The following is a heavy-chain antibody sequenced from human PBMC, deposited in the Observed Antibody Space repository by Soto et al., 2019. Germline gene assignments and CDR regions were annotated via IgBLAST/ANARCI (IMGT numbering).Heavy chain of an antibody. V-gene: IGHV5-51*01. CDR2: IYPGDSDT. CDR3: GSHRAGEKLLSWFDP. CDR1: GYSFTSYW. Sequence: GESLKISCKGSGYSFTSYWIGWVRQMPGKGLEWMGIIYPGDSDTRYSPSFQGRVTISADKSISTAYLQWSSLKASDTAMYYCGSHRAGEKLLSWFDPWGQGTLVTVSS. J-gene: IGHJ5*02. D-gene: IGHD2-15*01.